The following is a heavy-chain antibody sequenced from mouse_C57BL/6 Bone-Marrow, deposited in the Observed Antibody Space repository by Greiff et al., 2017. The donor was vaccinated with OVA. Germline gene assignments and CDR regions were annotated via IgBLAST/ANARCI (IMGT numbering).Heavy chain of an antibody. Sequence: EVKLMESGEGLVKPGGSLKLSCAASGFTFSSYAMSWVRQTPDKRLEWVAYISSGGDYIYYADTVKGRFTISRDNARNTLYLQMSSLKSEDTAMYYCTRDALYYYGSSFYFDDWGQGTTLTVSS. J-gene: IGHJ2*01. CDR2: ISSGGDYI. CDR3: TRDALYYYGSSFYFDD. CDR1: GFTFSSYA. V-gene: IGHV5-9-1*02. D-gene: IGHD1-1*01.